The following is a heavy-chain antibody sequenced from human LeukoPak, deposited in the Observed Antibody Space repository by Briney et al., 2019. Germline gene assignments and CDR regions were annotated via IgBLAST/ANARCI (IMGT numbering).Heavy chain of an antibody. V-gene: IGHV1-18*01. CDR3: ARDPVQAHIAAGSGWFDP. CDR1: GYTFTSYG. Sequence: ASVKVSCKASGYTFTSYGISWVRQAPGQGLEWMGWISAYNGNTNYAQKLQGRVTMTTDTSTSTAYMELRSLRSDDTAVYYCARDPVQAHIAAGSGWFDPWGQGTLVTVSS. J-gene: IGHJ5*02. D-gene: IGHD6-13*01. CDR2: ISAYNGNT.